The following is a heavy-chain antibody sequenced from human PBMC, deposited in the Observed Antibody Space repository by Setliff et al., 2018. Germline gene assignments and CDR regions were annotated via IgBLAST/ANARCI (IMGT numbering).Heavy chain of an antibody. J-gene: IGHJ5*02. V-gene: IGHV4-4*07. Sequence: PSETLSLTCSVSGGLIYDHWWTWVRQPAGEEFQWIGRVYSDGDTEYNPSLKSRVTISVDTSNNQFSLHLTSLTAADTARYFCARERQGGFLEWSPLDPWGQGILVTVSS. D-gene: IGHD3-3*01. CDR3: ARERQGGFLEWSPLDP. CDR2: VYSDGDT. CDR1: GGLIYDHW.